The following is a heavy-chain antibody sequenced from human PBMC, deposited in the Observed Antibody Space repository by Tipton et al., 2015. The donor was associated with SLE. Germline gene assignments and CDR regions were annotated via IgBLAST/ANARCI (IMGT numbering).Heavy chain of an antibody. J-gene: IGHJ2*01. CDR2: IYYSGST. CDR3: ARKRKRDAGSSSSGWYFDL. Sequence: TLSLTCTVSDGSISSYYWSWIRLPPGKGLEWIGYIYYSGSTNYNPSLKSRVTISVDTSKNQFSLKLSSVTAADTTVYYCARKRKRDAGSSSSGWYFDLWGRGTLVTVSS. CDR1: DGSISSYY. D-gene: IGHD6-6*01. V-gene: IGHV4-59*08.